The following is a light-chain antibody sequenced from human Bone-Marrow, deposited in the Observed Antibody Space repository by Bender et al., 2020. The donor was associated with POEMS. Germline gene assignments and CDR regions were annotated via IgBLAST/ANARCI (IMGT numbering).Light chain of an antibody. CDR1: ALTQHY. CDR2: KDT. J-gene: IGLJ3*02. V-gene: IGLV3-25*03. Sequence: SSELTQPPSVSVSPGQTARITCSADALTQHYTYWYQQKAGQAPVLVIHKDTERPSGIPERFSGSISGTIVTLTISGAQAEDEADYYCQSADSGGTHEVFGGGTELTVL. CDR3: QSADSGGTHEV.